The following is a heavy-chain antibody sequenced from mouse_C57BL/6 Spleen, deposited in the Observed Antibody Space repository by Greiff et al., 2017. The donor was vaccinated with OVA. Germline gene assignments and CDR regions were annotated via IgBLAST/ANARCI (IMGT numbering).Heavy chain of an antibody. D-gene: IGHD1-1*02. J-gene: IGHJ4*01. CDR1: GYTFTSYW. CDR3: ARWGYGYAMDY. Sequence: QVQLQQPGAELVMPGASVKLSCKASGYTFTSYWMHWVKQRPGQGLEWIGEIDPSDSYTNYNQKFKGKSTLTVDKSSTTAYIQLTLLTSEDSAVYYCARWGYGYAMDYGGKGTSGTVAS. CDR2: IDPSDSYT. V-gene: IGHV1-69*01.